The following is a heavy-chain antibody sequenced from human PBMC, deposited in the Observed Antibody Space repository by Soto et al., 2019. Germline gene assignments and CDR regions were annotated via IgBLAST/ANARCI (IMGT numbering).Heavy chain of an antibody. V-gene: IGHV1-69*13. CDR3: ARGPDRSGFYLFDY. D-gene: IGHD3-22*01. CDR2: IIPLSGTT. J-gene: IGHJ4*02. CDR1: GGTFSNHA. Sequence: SVTVSCKASGGTFSNHAISWVRQAPGQGPEWMGGIIPLSGTTNYAKKFQGRVTITADESMTTAYMELSSLRYEDTAVYYCARGPDRSGFYLFDYWGQGTLVTVSS.